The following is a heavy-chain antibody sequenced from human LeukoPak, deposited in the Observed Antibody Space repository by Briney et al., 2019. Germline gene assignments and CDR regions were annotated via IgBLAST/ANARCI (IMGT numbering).Heavy chain of an antibody. CDR3: ARGGKMVRGVINYYFDY. J-gene: IGHJ4*02. D-gene: IGHD3-10*01. CDR2: INHSGST. V-gene: IGHV4-34*01. CDR1: GGSFSGYY. Sequence: SETLSLTCAAYGGSFSGYYWSWIRQPPGKGLEWIGEINHSGSTNYNPSLKSRVTISVDTSKNQFSLKLSSVTAADTAVYYCARGGKMVRGVINYYFDYWGQGTLVTVSS.